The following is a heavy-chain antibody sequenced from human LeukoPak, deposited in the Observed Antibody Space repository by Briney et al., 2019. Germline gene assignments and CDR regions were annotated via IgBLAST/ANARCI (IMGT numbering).Heavy chain of an antibody. D-gene: IGHD3-10*01. CDR3: ARDLGGVHYYYGMDV. J-gene: IGHJ6*02. Sequence: GGSLKPSCAASGFTFSSYGMHWVRQAPGKGLEWVAVTWYDGSNKYYADSVKGRFTISRDNSKNTLYLQMNSLRAENTAVYYCARDLGGVHYYYGMDVWGQGTTVTVSS. CDR1: GFTFSSYG. CDR2: TWYDGSNK. V-gene: IGHV3-33*01.